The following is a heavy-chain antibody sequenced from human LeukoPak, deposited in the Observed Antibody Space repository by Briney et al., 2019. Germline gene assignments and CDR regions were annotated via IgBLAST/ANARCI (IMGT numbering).Heavy chain of an antibody. CDR2: INHSGST. D-gene: IGHD6-13*01. V-gene: IGHV4-39*07. CDR3: ARGPQYSSSWYER. CDR1: GGSISSGGYY. Sequence: PSETLSLTCTVSGGSISSGGYYWSWIRQPPGKGLEWIGEINHSGSTNYNPSLKSRVTISVDTSKNQFSLRLSSVTAADTAVYYCARGPQYSSSWYERWGQGTLVTVSS. J-gene: IGHJ5*02.